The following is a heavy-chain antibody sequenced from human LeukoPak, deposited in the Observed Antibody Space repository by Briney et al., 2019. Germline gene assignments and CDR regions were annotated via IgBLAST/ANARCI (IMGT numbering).Heavy chain of an antibody. CDR1: GGTFSSYA. J-gene: IGHJ6*04. V-gene: IGHV1-69*06. Sequence: GASVKVSCKASGGTFSSYAISWVRQAPGQGLEWMGGIIPIFGTANYAQKFQGRVTITADKSTSTAYMELSSLRSEDTAVYYCAVYSSTLYYYYGVDVWGKGTTVTVSS. CDR3: AVYSSTLYYYYGVDV. D-gene: IGHD6-13*01. CDR2: IIPIFGTA.